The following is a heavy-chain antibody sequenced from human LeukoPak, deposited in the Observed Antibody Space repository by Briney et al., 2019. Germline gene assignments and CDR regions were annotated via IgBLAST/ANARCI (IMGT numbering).Heavy chain of an antibody. D-gene: IGHD3-10*01. CDR1: GGSISNYY. Sequence: SETLSLTCTVSGGSISNYYWTWIRQPPGKGLEWIGYIYYSGSTNYNPSLKSRVTISLDTPKNQFSLKLSSVTAADTAIYYCARIYGSYSPDYWGQGTLVTVSS. V-gene: IGHV4-59*01. CDR2: IYYSGST. J-gene: IGHJ4*02. CDR3: ARIYGSYSPDY.